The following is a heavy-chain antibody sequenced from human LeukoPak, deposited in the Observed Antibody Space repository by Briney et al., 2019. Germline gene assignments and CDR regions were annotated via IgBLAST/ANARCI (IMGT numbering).Heavy chain of an antibody. Sequence: SETLSLTCTVSGGSISSYYWSWTRQPPGKGLEWIGYIYYSGSTNYNPSLKSRVTISVDTSKNQFSLKLSSVTAADTAVYYCARGGLRFLEWLPLDYWGQGTLVTVSS. CDR3: ARGGLRFLEWLPLDY. J-gene: IGHJ4*02. CDR2: IYYSGST. D-gene: IGHD3-3*01. CDR1: GGSISSYY. V-gene: IGHV4-59*01.